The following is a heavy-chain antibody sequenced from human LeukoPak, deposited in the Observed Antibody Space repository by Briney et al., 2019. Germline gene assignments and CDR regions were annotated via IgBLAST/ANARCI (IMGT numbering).Heavy chain of an antibody. CDR2: ISSSSSYT. CDR1: GFTFSDYY. CDR3: AREGDSGYDFDY. V-gene: IGHV3-11*06. J-gene: IGHJ4*02. D-gene: IGHD5-12*01. Sequence: GGSLRLSCAASGFTFSDYYMSWIRQATGKGLGWVSYISSSSSYTNYADSVKGRFTISRDNAKNSLYLQMNSLRAEDTAVYYCAREGDSGYDFDYWGQGTLVTASS.